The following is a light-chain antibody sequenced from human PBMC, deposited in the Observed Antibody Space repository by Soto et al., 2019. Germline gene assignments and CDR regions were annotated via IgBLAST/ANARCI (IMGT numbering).Light chain of an antibody. CDR2: EVS. V-gene: IGLV2-14*01. CDR1: SSDVGGYKY. J-gene: IGLJ7*01. CDR3: SSYTGSSTLGV. Sequence: QSALTQPASVSGSPGQSITISCTGTSSDVGGYKYVSWYQQHPGKAPKLMIYEVSNRPSGVSNRFSGSKSGNTASLTISGLQDEDEADYYCSSYTGSSTLGVFGGGHQLTVL.